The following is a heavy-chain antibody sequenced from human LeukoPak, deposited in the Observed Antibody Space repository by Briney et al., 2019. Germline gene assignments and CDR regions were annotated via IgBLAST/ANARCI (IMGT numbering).Heavy chain of an antibody. D-gene: IGHD1-26*01. CDR3: ARRYSGSYYGIPCDY. V-gene: IGHV7-4-1*02. CDR1: GYTFTSYA. CDR2: INTNTGNP. Sequence: GASVMVSCKASGYTFTSYAMNWVRQAPGQGLEWMGWINTNTGNPTYAQGFTGRFVFSLDTSVSTAYLQISSLKAEDTAVYYCARRYSGSYYGIPCDYWGQGTLVTVSS. J-gene: IGHJ4*02.